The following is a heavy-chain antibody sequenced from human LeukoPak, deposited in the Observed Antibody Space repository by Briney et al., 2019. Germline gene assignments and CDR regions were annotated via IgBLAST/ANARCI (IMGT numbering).Heavy chain of an antibody. J-gene: IGHJ4*02. CDR2: ISGSGGST. D-gene: IGHD3-22*01. Sequence: GGSLRLSCAAFGFTFSSYAMSWVRQSPGKGLEWVSAISGSGGSTYYADSVKGRFTISRDNSKNTLYLQMNSLRAEDTAVYYCAKGDMLVVVPTDYWGQGTLVTVSS. V-gene: IGHV3-23*01. CDR1: GFTFSSYA. CDR3: AKGDMLVVVPTDY.